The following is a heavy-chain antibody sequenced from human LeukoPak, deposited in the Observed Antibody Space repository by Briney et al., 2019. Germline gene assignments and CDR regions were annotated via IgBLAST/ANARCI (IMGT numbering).Heavy chain of an antibody. Sequence: GSLRLSCAASGLTVSSDYMIWVRQTPGKGLEWVSVIYSGGTTHYPDSVKGRFTISRDNSKNTVFLQMDSLRADDSAVYYCARVYSNFWFDPWGQGTLVTVSS. J-gene: IGHJ5*02. D-gene: IGHD4-11*01. CDR2: IYSGGTT. CDR1: GLTVSSDY. CDR3: ARVYSNFWFDP. V-gene: IGHV3-66*01.